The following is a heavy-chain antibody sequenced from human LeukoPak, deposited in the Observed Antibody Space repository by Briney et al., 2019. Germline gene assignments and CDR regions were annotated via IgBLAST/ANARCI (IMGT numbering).Heavy chain of an antibody. J-gene: IGHJ4*02. D-gene: IGHD2-15*01. CDR3: VIGVGWQPDY. CDR2: IYKIGTT. CDR1: GDSVTGYY. Sequence: SETLSLTCAVFGDSVTGYYLNWVRQPPGKGLEWIGHIYKIGTTNYNPSLKSRLTISADTSKNQFSLKLRSVTAADTAVYYCVIGVGWQPDYWGQGALVTVSS. V-gene: IGHV4-59*02.